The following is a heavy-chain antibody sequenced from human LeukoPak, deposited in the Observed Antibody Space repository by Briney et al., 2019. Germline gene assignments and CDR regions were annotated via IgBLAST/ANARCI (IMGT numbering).Heavy chain of an antibody. D-gene: IGHD3-22*01. V-gene: IGHV4-59*08. CDR1: GGSISSYY. J-gene: IGHJ4*02. CDR2: IYYSGST. CDR3: ARGQVYQTYYYDSSGPTGDY. Sequence: SETLSLTCTVSGGSISSYYWSWIRQPPGKGLEWIGYIYYSGSTNYNPSLKSRVTISVDTSKNQFSLKLSSVTAADTAVYYCARGQVYQTYYYDSSGPTGDYWGQGTLVTVSS.